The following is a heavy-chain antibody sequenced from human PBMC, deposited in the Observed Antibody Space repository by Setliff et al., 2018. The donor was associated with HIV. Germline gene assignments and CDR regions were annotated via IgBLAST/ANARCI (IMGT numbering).Heavy chain of an antibody. V-gene: IGHV1-2*02. CDR1: GYTFTDYF. CDR2: ISPNNGDT. D-gene: IGHD6-6*01. Sequence: ASVKVSCKTSGYTFTDYFIHWVRRAPGQGLEWMGWISPNNGDTNYAQKFQGRVTMTRDTSISTAYMELSRLRSDDTAVYYCARQLSNSLDYRGQGTLVTVSS. CDR3: ARQLSNSLDY. J-gene: IGHJ4*02.